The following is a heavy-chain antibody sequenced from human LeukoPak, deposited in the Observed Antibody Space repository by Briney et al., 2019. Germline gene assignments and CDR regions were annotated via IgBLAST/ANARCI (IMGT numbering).Heavy chain of an antibody. CDR3: TTDLLWFGESPYYGMDV. J-gene: IGHJ6*02. D-gene: IGHD3-10*01. Sequence: PGGSLRLSCAASGFTFSNSWMSWVRQAPGKGLEWVGRIKSKTDGGTTDYAAPVKGRFTISRDDSKNTLYLQMNSLKTEDTAVYYCTTDLLWFGESPYYGMDVWGQGTTVTVSS. V-gene: IGHV3-15*01. CDR1: GFTFSNSW. CDR2: IKSKTDGGTT.